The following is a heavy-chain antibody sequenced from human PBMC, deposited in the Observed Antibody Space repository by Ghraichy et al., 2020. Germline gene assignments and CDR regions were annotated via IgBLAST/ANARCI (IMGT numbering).Heavy chain of an antibody. CDR3: ARHSTGDFALDV. V-gene: IGHV4-34*01. D-gene: IGHD7-27*01. CDR1: GGSFNGFY. J-gene: IGHJ3*01. CDR2: INNSETS. Sequence: SETRERNCAVYGGSFNGFYWTWIRQPPGKGLEWIGEINNSETSDYNPSLRGRVTMSVDTSKNQFSLKLQSVTAADTAVYYCARHSTGDFALDVWGPGTMVSVSS.